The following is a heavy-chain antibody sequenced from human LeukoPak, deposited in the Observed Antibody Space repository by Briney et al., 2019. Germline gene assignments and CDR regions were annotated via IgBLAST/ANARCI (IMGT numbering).Heavy chain of an antibody. Sequence: SETLSLTCAVYGGSFGGYYWSWIRQPPGKGLEWIGEINHSGSTNYNPSLKSRVTISVDTSKNQFSLKLSSVTAADTAVYYCARRYRARRDGYMEWGQGTLVTVSS. CDR3: ARRYRARRDGYME. J-gene: IGHJ4*02. D-gene: IGHD5-24*01. V-gene: IGHV4-34*01. CDR1: GGSFGGYY. CDR2: INHSGST.